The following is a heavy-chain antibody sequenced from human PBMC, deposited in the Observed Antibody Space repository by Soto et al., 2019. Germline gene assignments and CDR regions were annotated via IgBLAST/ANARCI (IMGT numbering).Heavy chain of an antibody. D-gene: IGHD6-19*01. CDR2: ISGSGGSP. Sequence: EVQLLESGGGLVQPGGSLRLSCAASGFTFSSYAMSWVRQAPGKGLEWVSAISGSGGSPYYADSVKGRFTISRDNSKNTLYLQIDSLRAEDTAVYYCAKECGIAVAGIHDYWGQGTLVTVSS. CDR3: AKECGIAVAGIHDY. CDR1: GFTFSSYA. J-gene: IGHJ4*02. V-gene: IGHV3-23*01.